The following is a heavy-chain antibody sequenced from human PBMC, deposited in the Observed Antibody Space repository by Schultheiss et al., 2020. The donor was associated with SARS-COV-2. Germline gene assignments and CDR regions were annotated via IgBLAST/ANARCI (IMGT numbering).Heavy chain of an antibody. CDR2: IYYSGST. CDR3: ARGGGDIVVVVAATHYFDY. Sequence: SETLSLTCTVSGGSVSSGSYYWSWIRQPPGKGLEWIGYIYYSGSTNYNPSLKSRVTISVDTSKNQFSLKLSSVTAADTAVYYCARGGGDIVVVVAATHYFDYWGQGTLVTVSS. J-gene: IGHJ4*02. CDR1: GGSVSSGSYY. V-gene: IGHV4-61*01. D-gene: IGHD2-15*01.